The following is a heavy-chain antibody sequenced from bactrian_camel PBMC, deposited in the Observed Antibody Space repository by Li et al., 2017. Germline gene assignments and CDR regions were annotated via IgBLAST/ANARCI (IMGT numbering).Heavy chain of an antibody. CDR3: AASSRWLPGRNLFLFNLYNY. V-gene: IGHV3S53*01. Sequence: HVQLVESGGGLVQPGGSLRLTCAPSEFTRSPYYMGWDRQTSGKQREGVATINTPGKTRYADSVKGRFTIFKANANNTLYLQMNSLKPEDTAMYYCAASSRWLPGRNLFLFNLYNYWGQGTQVTVSS. D-gene: IGHD2*01. J-gene: IGHJ4*01. CDR1: EFTRSPYY. CDR2: INTPGKT.